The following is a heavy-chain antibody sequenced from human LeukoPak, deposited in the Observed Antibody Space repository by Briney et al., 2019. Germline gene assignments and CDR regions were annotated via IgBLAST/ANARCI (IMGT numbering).Heavy chain of an antibody. J-gene: IGHJ6*02. Sequence: GESLKISCKGSGYSFTSYWIGWVRQMPGNGLEWMGIIYPGDSDTRYSPSFQGQVTISADKSISTAYLQWSSLKASDTAMYYCARLSYDFWSGYPYGMDVWGQGTTVTVSS. D-gene: IGHD3-3*01. CDR3: ARLSYDFWSGYPYGMDV. V-gene: IGHV5-51*01. CDR1: GYSFTSYW. CDR2: IYPGDSDT.